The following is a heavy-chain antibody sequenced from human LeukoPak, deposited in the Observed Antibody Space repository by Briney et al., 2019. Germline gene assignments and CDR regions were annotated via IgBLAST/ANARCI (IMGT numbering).Heavy chain of an antibody. V-gene: IGHV3-23*01. D-gene: IGHD6-13*01. CDR3: AKGPSSGYSTSWYDY. CDR1: GFTFSSYA. Sequence: PGGSLRLSCAASGFTFSSYAMSWVRQAPGKGLEWVSDIRVSGDSTYYADSVKGRFTISRDNSKSTLHLQMDSLRAEDTAIYYCAKGPSSGYSTSWYDYWGQGTLVTVSS. J-gene: IGHJ4*02. CDR2: IRVSGDST.